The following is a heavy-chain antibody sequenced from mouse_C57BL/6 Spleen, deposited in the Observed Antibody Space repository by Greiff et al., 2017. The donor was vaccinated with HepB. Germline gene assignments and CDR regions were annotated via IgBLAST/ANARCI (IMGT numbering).Heavy chain of an antibody. J-gene: IGHJ4*01. Sequence: QVQLQQSGPKLVKPGASVKISCKASGYAFSSSWMNWVKQRPGKGLEWIGRIYPGDGDTNYNGKFKGKATLTADKSSSTAYMQLSSLTSEDSAVYFCAREVYYYGSSYAPLYAMDYWGQGTSVTVSS. CDR3: AREVYYYGSSYAPLYAMDY. CDR1: GYAFSSSW. V-gene: IGHV1-82*01. D-gene: IGHD1-1*01. CDR2: IYPGDGDT.